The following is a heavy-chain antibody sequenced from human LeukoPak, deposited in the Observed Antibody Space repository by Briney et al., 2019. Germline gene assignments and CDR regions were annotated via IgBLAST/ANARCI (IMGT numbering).Heavy chain of an antibody. CDR2: IYYSGST. CDR3: ARVGTYYDFWSGYYLPQGEFDY. CDR1: GGSISSGGYY. V-gene: IGHV4-31*03. Sequence: SETLSLTCTVSGGSISSGGYYWSWIRQHPGKGLEWIGYIYYSGSTYYNPSLKSRVTISVDTSKNQFSLKLSSVTAADTAAYYCARVGTYYDFWSGYYLPQGEFDYWGQGTLVTVSS. D-gene: IGHD3-3*01. J-gene: IGHJ4*02.